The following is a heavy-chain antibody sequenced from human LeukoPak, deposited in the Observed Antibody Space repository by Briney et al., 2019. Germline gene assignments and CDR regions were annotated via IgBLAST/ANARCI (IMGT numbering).Heavy chain of an antibody. CDR2: IYYTGST. Sequence: SETLSLTCTVSGGSISSSNYYWGWIRQPPGEGLEWIGSIYYTGSTYYNPSLKSRITISVDTSKNQFSLKLSSVTAADTAVYYCARIGLPERGWLRFRMDYWGQGTLVTVSS. D-gene: IGHD5-12*01. CDR3: ARIGLPERGWLRFRMDY. CDR1: GGSISSSNYY. V-gene: IGHV4-39*07. J-gene: IGHJ4*02.